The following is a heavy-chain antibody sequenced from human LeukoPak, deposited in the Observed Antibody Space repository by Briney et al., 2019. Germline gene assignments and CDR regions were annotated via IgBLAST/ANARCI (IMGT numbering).Heavy chain of an antibody. V-gene: IGHV3-23*01. CDR3: AEDHYYDSSGKNWFDP. Sequence: GGSLRLSCAASGFTFSSCAMSWVRQAPGKGLEWVSAISGSGGSTYYADSVKGRFTISRDNSKNTLYLQMNSLRAEDTAVYYCAEDHYYDSSGKNWFDPWGQGTLVTVSS. CDR1: GFTFSSCA. CDR2: ISGSGGST. D-gene: IGHD3-22*01. J-gene: IGHJ5*02.